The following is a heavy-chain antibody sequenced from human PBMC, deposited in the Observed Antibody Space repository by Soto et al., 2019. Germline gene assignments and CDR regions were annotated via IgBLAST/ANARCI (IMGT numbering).Heavy chain of an antibody. D-gene: IGHD2-15*01. J-gene: IGHJ5*02. Sequence: QVTLKESGPVLVKPTETLTLTCTVSGFSLSNARMGVSWIRQHPGKALEWLAHIFSNDEKSYSTSLKSSLTISEYTSKSQVVLTMTNMYPVDTATYYCARIRGYCRGCSCQSWFDPWGQGTLVTVSS. V-gene: IGHV2-26*01. CDR2: IFSNDEK. CDR3: ARIRGYCRGCSCQSWFDP. CDR1: GFSLSNARMG.